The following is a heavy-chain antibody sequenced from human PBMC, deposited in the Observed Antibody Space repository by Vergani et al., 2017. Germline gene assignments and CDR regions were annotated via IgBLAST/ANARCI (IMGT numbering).Heavy chain of an antibody. V-gene: IGHV1-2*02. CDR1: GYTFTGYY. CDR2: INPNSGGT. J-gene: IGHJ4*02. CDR3: ARPHGDILPPDPRRLDY. Sequence: QVQLVQSGAEVKKPGASVKVSCKASGYTFTGYYMHWVRQAPGQGLEWMGWINPNSGGTNYAQKFQGRVTMTRDTSISTAYMELSRLRSEDTAVYYCARPHGDILPPDPRRLDYWGQGTLVTVSS.